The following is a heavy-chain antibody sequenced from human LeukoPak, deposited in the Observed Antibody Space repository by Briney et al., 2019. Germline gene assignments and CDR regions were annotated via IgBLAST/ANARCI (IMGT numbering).Heavy chain of an antibody. Sequence: GGSLRLSCAASGFTFSNYAMSWVRQAPGKGPEWVSATSGSGSSTFYADSVKGRFTISRDNSKNTLYLQMNSLRAEDTAVYYCAKGKDTYKFDISGYYFGENWGQRTLVTDSS. V-gene: IGHV3-23*01. CDR3: AKGKDTYKFDISGYYFGEN. CDR1: GFTFSNYA. CDR2: TSGSGSST. J-gene: IGHJ4*02. D-gene: IGHD3-22*01.